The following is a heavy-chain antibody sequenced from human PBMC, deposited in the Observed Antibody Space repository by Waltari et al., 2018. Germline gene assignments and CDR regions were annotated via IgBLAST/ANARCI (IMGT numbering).Heavy chain of an antibody. CDR1: GGSFSGYY. D-gene: IGHD2-2*01. J-gene: IGHJ4*02. CDR2: INHSGST. CDR3: ARRGYCSSTSCLYYFDY. V-gene: IGHV4-34*01. Sequence: VQLQPWGAGLLKPSETLSPTCAVYGGSFSGYYWSWIRQPPGKGLEWIGEINHSGSTNYNPSLKSRVTISVDTSKNQFSLKLSSVTAADTAVYYCARRGYCSSTSCLYYFDYWGQGTLVTVSS.